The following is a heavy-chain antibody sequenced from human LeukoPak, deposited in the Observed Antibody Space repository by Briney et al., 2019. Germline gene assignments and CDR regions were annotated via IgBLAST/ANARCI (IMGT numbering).Heavy chain of an antibody. Sequence: ASVKVSCKASGYTFTGYYLHWVRQAPGQGLEWMGWMNPNSGGSNSAQKFQGRVTMTRDTSISTAYLELSRLRSDDTAVCYCARDQVDILTGKDAFDIWGQGTMVTVSS. CDR1: GYTFTGYY. V-gene: IGHV1-2*02. D-gene: IGHD3-9*01. J-gene: IGHJ3*02. CDR2: MNPNSGGS. CDR3: ARDQVDILTGKDAFDI.